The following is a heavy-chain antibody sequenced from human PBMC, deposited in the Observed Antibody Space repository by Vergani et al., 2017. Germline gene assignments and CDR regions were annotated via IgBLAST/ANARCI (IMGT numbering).Heavy chain of an antibody. CDR1: GFTFSSYA. CDR2: ISSNGGST. CDR3: ARGFSASYQRYYFDY. D-gene: IGHD1-26*01. Sequence: EVQLVESGGGLVQPGGSLRLSCAASGFTFSSYAMHWVRQAPGKGLEYVSAISSNGGSTYYANSVKGRFTISRDNSKNTLYLQMGSLRAEDMAVYYCARGFSASYQRYYFDYWGQGTLVTVSS. J-gene: IGHJ4*02. V-gene: IGHV3-64*01.